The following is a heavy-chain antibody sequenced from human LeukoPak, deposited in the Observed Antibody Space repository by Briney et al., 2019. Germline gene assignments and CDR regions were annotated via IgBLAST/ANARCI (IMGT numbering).Heavy chain of an antibody. D-gene: IGHD4-11*01. CDR1: GFTFSSYS. Sequence: GGSLRLSCAASGFTFSSYSMNWVRQAPGKGLEWVSSISSSSSYIYYADSVKGRFTISRDNAKNSLYLQMNSLRAEDTAVYYCAMTTLTGYFDYWGQGTLVTVSS. CDR2: ISSSSSYI. CDR3: AMTTLTGYFDY. J-gene: IGHJ4*02. V-gene: IGHV3-21*01.